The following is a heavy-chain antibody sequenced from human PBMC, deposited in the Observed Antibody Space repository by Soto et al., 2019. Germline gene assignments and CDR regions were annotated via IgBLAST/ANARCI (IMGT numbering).Heavy chain of an antibody. Sequence: SETLSLTCTGSGGSISTDYWSWIRQPPGKRLEWIGYVHYSGTTIYNPSPKSRVTISLDTSKNQFSLKLSSVTAADTAVYYCARDRWFDPWGQGTLVTVS. CDR2: VHYSGTT. CDR3: ARDRWFDP. CDR1: GGSISTDY. J-gene: IGHJ5*02. V-gene: IGHV4-59*01.